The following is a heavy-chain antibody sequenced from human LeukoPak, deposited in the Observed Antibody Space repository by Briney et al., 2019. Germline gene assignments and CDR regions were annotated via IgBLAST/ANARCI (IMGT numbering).Heavy chain of an antibody. V-gene: IGHV1-2*02. CDR1: GYTFSGYY. J-gene: IGHJ5*02. D-gene: IGHD3-9*01. CDR3: ARGVDILTGYYNWFDP. CDR2: INPNSGGT. Sequence: ASVKVSCKASGYTFSGYYMHWVRQAPGQGLEWMGWINPNSGGTNYAQKFQGRVTMTRDTSISTAYMELSRLRSDDTAVYYCARGVDILTGYYNWFDPWGQGTLVTVSS.